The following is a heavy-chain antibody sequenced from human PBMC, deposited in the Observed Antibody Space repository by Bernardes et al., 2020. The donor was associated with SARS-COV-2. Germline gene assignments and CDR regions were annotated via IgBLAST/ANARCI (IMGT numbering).Heavy chain of an antibody. J-gene: IGHJ6*02. CDR3: ARQGHGTLDLSGSSPYYYYGMDV. V-gene: IGHV4-39*01. CDR1: GGSVTSGNPL. D-gene: IGHD3-9*01. Sequence: PETLSLTCTVSGGSVTSGNPLWSWIRQPPGKGLEWMGGVYYGGSAYYNPPPKIRVTLSLDTSKNQLSLRLSSVTAADTAMYLCARQGHGTLDLSGSSPYYYYGMDVWGQGTTVTVSS. CDR2: VYYGGSA.